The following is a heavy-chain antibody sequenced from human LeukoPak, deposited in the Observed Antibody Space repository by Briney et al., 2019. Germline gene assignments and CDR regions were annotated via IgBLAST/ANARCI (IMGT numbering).Heavy chain of an antibody. Sequence: PGGSLRLSCSASGFIFSSFGMYWVRQAPGKGLEYVSAISSNGGSTYYADSVKGRFTISRDNSKNTLNLQMSSLRAEDTAIYYCVKDFRGIPIDYWGQGTLVTVSS. V-gene: IGHV3-64D*06. D-gene: IGHD3-10*01. CDR3: VKDFRGIPIDY. J-gene: IGHJ4*02. CDR1: GFIFSSFG. CDR2: ISSNGGST.